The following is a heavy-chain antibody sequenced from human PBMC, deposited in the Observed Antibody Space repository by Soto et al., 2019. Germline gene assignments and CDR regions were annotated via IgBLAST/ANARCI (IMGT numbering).Heavy chain of an antibody. J-gene: IGHJ5*01. CDR1: GFSLSSNGVG. CDR2: VYWDDDK. CDR3: AHNFRGSGSYTGDRFDS. D-gene: IGHD3-10*01. V-gene: IGHV2-5*02. Sequence: QITLKESGPTLVKPTQTLTLTCSFSGFSLSSNGVGVGWIRQPPGKALEFLALVYWDDDKRYSPSLKSRLTITQDTSKNQVVLTMTNMDPVDTATYYWAHNFRGSGSYTGDRFDSWGQGILVIVSS.